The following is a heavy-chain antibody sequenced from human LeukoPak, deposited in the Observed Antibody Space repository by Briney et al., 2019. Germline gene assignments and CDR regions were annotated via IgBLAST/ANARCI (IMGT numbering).Heavy chain of an antibody. CDR1: SYSISNGYY. V-gene: IGHV4-38-2*02. J-gene: IGHJ5*02. Sequence: SETLSLTCTVFSYSISNGYYWGWIRQPPGKGLEWIGSIYHSGSTYYNPSLKSRVTISVDTSKNQFSLKLSSVTAADTAVYYCARIQGDGFDPWGQGTLVTVSP. CDR3: ARIQGDGFDP. CDR2: IYHSGST. D-gene: IGHD3-16*01.